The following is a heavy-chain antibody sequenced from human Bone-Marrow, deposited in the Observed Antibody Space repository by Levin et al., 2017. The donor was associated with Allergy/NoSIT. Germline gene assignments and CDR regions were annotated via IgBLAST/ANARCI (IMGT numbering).Heavy chain of an antibody. V-gene: IGHV3-7*01. Sequence: GGSLRLSCAASGFTFNDYWMNWVRQAPGKGLEWVASIKHDGSEQWYLDSVKGRFTFSRDNARSSVYLQMDSLRAEDTAVYHCAKSQRGGGDRSGDSFFDHWGQGTLVTVSS. D-gene: IGHD3-16*01. CDR1: GFTFNDYW. J-gene: IGHJ4*02. CDR3: AKSQRGGGDRSGDSFFDH. CDR2: IKHDGSEQ.